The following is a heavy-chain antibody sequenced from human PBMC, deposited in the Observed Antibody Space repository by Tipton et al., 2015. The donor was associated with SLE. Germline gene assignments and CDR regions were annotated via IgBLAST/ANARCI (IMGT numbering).Heavy chain of an antibody. CDR1: GFTVNSNY. D-gene: IGHD1-26*01. J-gene: IGHJ4*02. CDR3: AKNRGSENYYEDH. Sequence: GSLRLSCAASGFTVNSNYISWVRQAPGKGLEWVSLIYSGGTTNYADSVKGRFTISRDDSKNTLYLQMDSLRAEDTAVYYCAKNRGSENYYEDHWGQGTLVTVSS. V-gene: IGHV3-53*01. CDR2: IYSGGTT.